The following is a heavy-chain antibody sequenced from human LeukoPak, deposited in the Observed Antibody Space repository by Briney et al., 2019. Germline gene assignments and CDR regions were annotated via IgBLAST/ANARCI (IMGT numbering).Heavy chain of an antibody. CDR2: FYCSGRT. D-gene: IGHD4-17*01. CDR1: GSTVSSNY. CDR3: ARDNRLAKTTTVTIYYYFGMDV. J-gene: IGHJ6*02. Sequence: RGSLRLSCAASGSTVSSNYMSWVRQAPGKGPEWVSVFYCSGRTYYADSVKDRFTISRDTSKNTLFLQMNSLSPEDTAVYYCARDNRLAKTTTVTIYYYFGMDVWGQGTTVTVS. V-gene: IGHV3-66*01.